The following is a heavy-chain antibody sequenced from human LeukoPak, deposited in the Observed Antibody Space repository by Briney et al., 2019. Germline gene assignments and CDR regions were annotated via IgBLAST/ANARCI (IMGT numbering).Heavy chain of an antibody. J-gene: IGHJ6*03. CDR3: ATPTPHGSDPSLYYYYMDV. Sequence: GGSLRLSCAASGFTFRRYGMSWVRQVPGKGLEWVSSISGSGGSTYYVDSVKGRFTISRDNSKNTLYLQMNSLRAEDTAVYYCATPTPHGSDPSLYYYYMDVWGKGTTVTISS. V-gene: IGHV3-23*01. CDR1: GFTFRRYG. CDR2: ISGSGGST. D-gene: IGHD3-10*01.